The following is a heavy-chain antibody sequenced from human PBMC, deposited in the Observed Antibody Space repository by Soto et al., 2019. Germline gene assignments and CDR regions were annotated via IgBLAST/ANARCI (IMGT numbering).Heavy chain of an antibody. D-gene: IGHD1-1*01. CDR3: AREYR. CDR1: VFTFSRYW. Sequence: GSLRLSCAASVFTFSRYWVSWVRQAPGKGPEWVASIKQDGSQIYYVDSVEGRFTISRDNTKSSLYLQMNSLRGEDTAVYYCAREYRWGRGTLVTVSS. V-gene: IGHV3-7*01. CDR2: IKQDGSQI. J-gene: IGHJ4*02.